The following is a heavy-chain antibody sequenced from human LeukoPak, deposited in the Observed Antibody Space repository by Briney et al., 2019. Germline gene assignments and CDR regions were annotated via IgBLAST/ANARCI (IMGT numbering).Heavy chain of an antibody. CDR2: ISGSGGTT. V-gene: IGHV3-23*01. D-gene: IGHD7-27*01. CDR1: GFTFSSYA. Sequence: GGSLRLSCAASGFTFSSYAMSWVRQAPGKGLEWVSAISGSGGTTYYADSVKGRFTNSRDNSKNTLYLQMNSLRAEDTAVYYCAKKKNWGLYAFDIWGQGTMVTVSS. CDR3: AKKKNWGLYAFDI. J-gene: IGHJ3*02.